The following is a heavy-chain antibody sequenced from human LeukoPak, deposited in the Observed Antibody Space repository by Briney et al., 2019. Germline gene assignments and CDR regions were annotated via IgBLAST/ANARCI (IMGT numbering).Heavy chain of an antibody. CDR1: GGSINNVVYY. D-gene: IGHD6-25*01. CDR3: ARRRGSSSGGPFDY. J-gene: IGHJ4*02. V-gene: IGHV4-39*01. CDR2: IYQTGTT. Sequence: SETLSLTRSVSGGSINNVVYYWDWIRQPPGKALEWIGDIYQTGTTYYNPSFESRVTISADTSNNQVSLKMNAVTAADTAVYYCARRRGSSSGGPFDYRGRGTLVIVSS.